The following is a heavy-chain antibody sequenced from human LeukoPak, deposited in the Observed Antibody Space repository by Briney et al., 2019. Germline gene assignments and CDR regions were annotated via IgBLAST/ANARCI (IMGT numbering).Heavy chain of an antibody. CDR1: GYTFTSYY. CDR2: INPSGGST. Sequence: ASVEVSCKATGYTFTSYYMHWVRQAPGQGLEWMGIINPSGGSTSYAQKFQGRVTMTRNTSIITAYMELSSLRSEDTAVYYCARGQGSSSWFDYWGQGTLVTVSS. J-gene: IGHJ4*02. V-gene: IGHV1-46*01. CDR3: ARGQGSSSWFDY. D-gene: IGHD6-6*01.